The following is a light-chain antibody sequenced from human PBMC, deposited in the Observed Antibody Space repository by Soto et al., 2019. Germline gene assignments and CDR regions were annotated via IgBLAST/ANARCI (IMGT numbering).Light chain of an antibody. CDR2: SAN. J-gene: IGKJ1*01. Sequence: MTQTPLSLPVTPGEPASISCGSSQSLLDSDDGNTYLVWFQQRPGKVPKRLMYSANRLESGVPSRFSGSGSGTEFTLTISSLQPEDFATYYCLQHKSYPRTFGQGTKGDIK. V-gene: IGKV1-17*01. CDR1: QSLLDSDD. CDR3: LQHKSYPRT.